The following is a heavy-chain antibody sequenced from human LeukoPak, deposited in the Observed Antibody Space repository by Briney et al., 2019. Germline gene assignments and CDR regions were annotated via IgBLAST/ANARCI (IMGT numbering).Heavy chain of an antibody. D-gene: IGHD5-18*01. Sequence: GGSLRLSCAASGFTFTSFAMSWVRQAPGKGLEWVSAISGDGGNSYYADSVKGRFTISRDNPKNTLYVQMNNLRAEDTAVYYCAKGGGYSYGYVASWGQGTLVIVSS. CDR2: ISGDGGNS. J-gene: IGHJ5*01. CDR1: GFTFTSFA. V-gene: IGHV3-23*01. CDR3: AKGGGYSYGYVAS.